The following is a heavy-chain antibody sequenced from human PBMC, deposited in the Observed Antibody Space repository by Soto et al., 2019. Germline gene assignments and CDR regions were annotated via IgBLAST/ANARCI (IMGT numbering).Heavy chain of an antibody. CDR3: ARAGDRRLVLDYYYGMDV. D-gene: IGHD6-19*01. Sequence: SESLSLTCTVSGGSISSYYWSWIRQPAGKGLEWIGRIYTSGSTNYNPSLKSRVTMSVDTSKNQFSLKLSSVTAADTAVYYCARAGDRRLVLDYYYGMDVWGQGTTVTVSS. J-gene: IGHJ6*02. CDR1: GGSISSYY. V-gene: IGHV4-4*07. CDR2: IYTSGST.